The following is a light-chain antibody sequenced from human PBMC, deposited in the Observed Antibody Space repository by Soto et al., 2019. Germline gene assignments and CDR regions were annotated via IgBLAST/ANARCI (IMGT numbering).Light chain of an antibody. Sequence: DIQMTQSPPTLSASVGDRVTITCRASQSISSWLAWYQQKPGKAPKLLIYKASTLESGVPSRFSGSGSGTEFTLTISSLQPDDFATYYCQQYNSWYTFGQGTKLEI. CDR2: KAS. V-gene: IGKV1-5*03. J-gene: IGKJ2*01. CDR3: QQYNSWYT. CDR1: QSISSW.